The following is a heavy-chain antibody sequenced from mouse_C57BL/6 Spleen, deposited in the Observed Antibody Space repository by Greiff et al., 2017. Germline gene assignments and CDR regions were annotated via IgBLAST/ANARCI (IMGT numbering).Heavy chain of an antibody. V-gene: IGHV5-17*01. Sequence: EVNLVESGGGLVKPGGSLKLSCAASGFTFSDYGMHWVRQAPEKGLEWVAYISSGSSTIYYADTVKGRFTISRDNAKNTLFLQMTSLRSEDTAMYYCARGYGNFFDYWSQGTTLTVSS. D-gene: IGHD2-1*01. CDR3: ARGYGNFFDY. J-gene: IGHJ2*01. CDR1: GFTFSDYG. CDR2: ISSGSSTI.